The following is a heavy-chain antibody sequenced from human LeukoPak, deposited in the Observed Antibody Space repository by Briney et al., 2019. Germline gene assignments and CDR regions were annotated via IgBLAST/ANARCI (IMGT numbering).Heavy chain of an antibody. CDR1: GGTFSSYA. CDR3: ARYDSSLLDAFDI. CDR2: IIPIFGTA. Sequence: SVKVSCKASGGTFSSYAISWVRQAPGQGLEWMGRIIPIFGTANYAQKFQGRVTITTDESTSTAYMELSSLRSEDTAVYYCARYDSSLLDAFDIWGQGTMATVSS. V-gene: IGHV1-69*05. D-gene: IGHD3-22*01. J-gene: IGHJ3*02.